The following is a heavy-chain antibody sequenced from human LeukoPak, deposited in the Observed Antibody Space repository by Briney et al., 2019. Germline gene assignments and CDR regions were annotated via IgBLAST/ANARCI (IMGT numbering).Heavy chain of an antibody. J-gene: IGHJ4*02. D-gene: IGHD6-13*01. Sequence: GGSLRLSCAASGSTFSSYAMHWVRQAPGKGLEWVAVISYDGSNKHYADSVKGRFTISRDNSKNTLYLQMNSLRAEDTAVYYCARSRVRGAAAGTFDYWGQGTLVTVSS. V-gene: IGHV3-30*01. CDR3: ARSRVRGAAAGTFDY. CDR2: ISYDGSNK. CDR1: GSTFSSYA.